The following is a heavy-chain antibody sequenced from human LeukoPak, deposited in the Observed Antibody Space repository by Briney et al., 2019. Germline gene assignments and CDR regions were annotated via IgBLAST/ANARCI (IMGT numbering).Heavy chain of an antibody. CDR3: TGAQYYDSSGYIV. D-gene: IGHD3-22*01. CDR2: TSSSGGTT. Sequence: GGSLRLSCAASGFTFSNYGMTWVRQAPGKGLEWVSATSSSGGTTYYADSVKGRFTISRDNSKNTLYLQMNSLRAEDTAVYYCTGAQYYDSSGYIVWGQGTLVTVSS. J-gene: IGHJ4*02. V-gene: IGHV3-23*01. CDR1: GFTFSNYG.